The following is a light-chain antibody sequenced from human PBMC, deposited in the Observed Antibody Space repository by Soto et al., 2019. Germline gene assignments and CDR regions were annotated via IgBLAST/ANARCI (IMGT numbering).Light chain of an antibody. Sequence: DIQMTQSPSTLSASVGDRITITCRASQSVSRRLAWFQQKPGKAPKLLIYDASSLESGVPSRFSGRGSGTEFTLTISSLQPDDCATYYCLQDYSSPLTFGQGTKVEIK. V-gene: IGKV1-5*01. CDR2: DAS. CDR3: LQDYSSPLT. J-gene: IGKJ1*01. CDR1: QSVSRR.